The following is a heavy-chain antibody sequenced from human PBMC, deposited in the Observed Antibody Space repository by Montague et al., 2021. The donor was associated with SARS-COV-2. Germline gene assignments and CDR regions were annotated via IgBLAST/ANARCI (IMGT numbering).Heavy chain of an antibody. CDR3: ARLGDGVVPSPILGVGPYYSNYYMDV. Sequence: SETLSLTCAVHGGSFSAYSWNWIRQPPGKGLGWIGEIHHGGSTNYNPSLKSRVTISADTSKNQFSQKLTSVAAADTAVYYCARLGDGVVPSPILGVGPYYSNYYMDVWGKGTTVTVSS. J-gene: IGHJ6*03. CDR2: IHHGGST. CDR1: GGSFSAYS. V-gene: IGHV4-34*01. D-gene: IGHD3-10*01.